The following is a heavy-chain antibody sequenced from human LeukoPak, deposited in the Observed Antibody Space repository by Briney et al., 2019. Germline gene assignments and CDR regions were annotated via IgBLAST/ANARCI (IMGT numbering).Heavy chain of an antibody. CDR1: GYSISTGNH. J-gene: IGHJ4*02. Sequence: SETLSLTCAVAGYSISTGNHWGWIRQSPEKGLEWIGSIHYSGSTLYNPSLKSRVTISIDTSKNQFPLRPNSVTAADTAVYYCASLGGYQNGNFDFWGQGTLVTVYS. CDR3: ASLGGYQNGNFDF. CDR2: IHYSGST. V-gene: IGHV4-38-2*01. D-gene: IGHD3-16*01.